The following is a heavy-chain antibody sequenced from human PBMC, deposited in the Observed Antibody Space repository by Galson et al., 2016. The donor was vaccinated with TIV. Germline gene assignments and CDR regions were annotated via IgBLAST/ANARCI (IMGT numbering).Heavy chain of an antibody. V-gene: IGHV1-2*02. D-gene: IGHD1-1*01. J-gene: IGHJ4*02. CDR3: SGANDPSTQGDH. CDR1: GYNFIGYY. CDR2: INPNSGVT. Sequence: SVKVSCKASGYNFIGYYIHWVRQAPGQGLEWMGWINPNSGVTTYAQKFQGGVAMTRDRSITTAYLDLSRLTSDDTAVYYCSGANDPSTQGDHWGQGTLVSVSP.